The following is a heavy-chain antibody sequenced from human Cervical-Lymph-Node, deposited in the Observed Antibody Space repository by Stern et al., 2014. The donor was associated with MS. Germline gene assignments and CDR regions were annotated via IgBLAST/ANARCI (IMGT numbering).Heavy chain of an antibody. V-gene: IGHV3-30*03. Sequence: DQLVESGGGVVQPGGSLRLSCATSGFAFASYDLHWVRQAPGKGLEWVAFISNDGSNKYYADSLKDRFIVSRDYSKKTLNLQINSLRREDTAVYYCALTGHFYTNAPDYWGQGTLVTVSS. CDR2: ISNDGSNK. D-gene: IGHD2-8*01. J-gene: IGHJ4*02. CDR1: GFAFASYD. CDR3: ALTGHFYTNAPDY.